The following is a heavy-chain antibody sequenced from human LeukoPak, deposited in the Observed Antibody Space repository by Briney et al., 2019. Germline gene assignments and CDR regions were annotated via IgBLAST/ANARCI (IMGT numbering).Heavy chain of an antibody. J-gene: IGHJ5*02. Sequence: PSQTLSLTCTVSGGSISSGTYYWSWIRQPAGKGLEWIGRFYTSGSTNYNPSLKSRVTISVDTSKNQFSLKLSSVTAADTAVYYCARALPRYYYGSGSYRRWFDPWGQGTLVTVSS. CDR3: ARALPRYYYGSGSYRRWFDP. V-gene: IGHV4-61*02. CDR2: FYTSGST. CDR1: GGSISSGTYY. D-gene: IGHD3-10*01.